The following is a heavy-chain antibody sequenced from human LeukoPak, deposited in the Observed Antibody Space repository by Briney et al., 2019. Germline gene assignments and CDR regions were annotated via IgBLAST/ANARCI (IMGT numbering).Heavy chain of an antibody. J-gene: IGHJ5*02. CDR3: ARDLRWGYNWFDP. D-gene: IGHD4-23*01. V-gene: IGHV4-59*01. CDR1: GGSISSYY. Sequence: AETLSPTCTVSGGSISSYYWSWIRQPPGKGLEWIGYIYYSGSTNYSPSRKSRVTISGDTSKNQFSLKLSSVTAADTAVYYCARDLRWGYNWFDPWGQGTLVTVSS. CDR2: IYYSGST.